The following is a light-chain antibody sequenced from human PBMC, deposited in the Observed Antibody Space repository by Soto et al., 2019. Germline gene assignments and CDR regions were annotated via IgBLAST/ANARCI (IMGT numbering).Light chain of an antibody. CDR1: QSISFW. Sequence: DIQMTQSPSTLSASVGDRVNITCRASQSISFWLAWYQQKPGKAPKLLIYKASSLESGVPSRFSGSGSGTQFTLTITNLQPDDFATYYCQQYNDYSDTFGQGTKLEIK. J-gene: IGKJ2*01. CDR2: KAS. V-gene: IGKV1-5*03. CDR3: QQYNDYSDT.